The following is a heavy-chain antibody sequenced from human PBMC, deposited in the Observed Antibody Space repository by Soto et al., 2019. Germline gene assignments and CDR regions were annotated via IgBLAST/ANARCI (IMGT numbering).Heavy chain of an antibody. CDR3: ARGLAPYYFDY. J-gene: IGHJ4*02. Sequence: ASVKVSCKASGYTFTGYYMHWVRQAPGQGLEWMGWISAYNGNTNYARKLQGRVTMTTDTSTSTAYMELRSLRSDDTAVYYCARGLAPYYFDYWGQGTLVTVSS. CDR1: GYTFTGYY. V-gene: IGHV1-18*04. CDR2: ISAYNGNT. D-gene: IGHD6-19*01.